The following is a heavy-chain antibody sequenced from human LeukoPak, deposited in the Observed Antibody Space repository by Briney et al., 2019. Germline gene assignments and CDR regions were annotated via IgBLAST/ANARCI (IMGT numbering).Heavy chain of an antibody. V-gene: IGHV3-23*01. J-gene: IGHJ4*02. CDR3: VKTSSGYYYFDY. CDR1: GFTFSSYW. Sequence: GGSLRLSCAASGFTFSSYWMHWVRQAPGKGLEWVSAISGSGGSTYYADSVKGRFTISRDNSKNTLYLQMNSLRVEDTAIYYCVKTSSGYYYFDYWGQGTLVTVSS. CDR2: ISGSGGST. D-gene: IGHD3-22*01.